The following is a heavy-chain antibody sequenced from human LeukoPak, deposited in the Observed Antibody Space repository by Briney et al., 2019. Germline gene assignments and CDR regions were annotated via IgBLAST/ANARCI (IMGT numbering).Heavy chain of an antibody. D-gene: IGHD2/OR15-2a*01. CDR2: LSYTGKT. CDR3: SEGYFEPFDH. V-gene: IGHV4-59*02. J-gene: IGHJ4*02. CDR1: GASVSGSH. Sequence: SETLSLTCVVSGASVSGSHWNWIRQLPGKGLEWIGCLSYTGKTDYNPSLTSRVTMSLDTSKNQVSLKLRSLTAADTAIYYCSEGYFEPFDHWGQGTLVTVSS.